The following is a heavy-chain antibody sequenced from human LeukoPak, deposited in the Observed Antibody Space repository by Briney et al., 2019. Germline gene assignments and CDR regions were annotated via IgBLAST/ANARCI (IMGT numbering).Heavy chain of an antibody. CDR3: ATPYSSSLSLDY. V-gene: IGHV3-15*01. CDR2: IKSKTDGGTT. J-gene: IGHJ4*02. D-gene: IGHD6-13*01. Sequence: GGSLRLSCAASGFTFSNAWMSWVRQAPGKGLEWVGRIKSKTDGGTTDYAAPVKGRFTISRDDSKNTLYLQMNSLKTEDTAVYYCATPYSSSLSLDYWGQGTLVTVSS. CDR1: GFTFSNAW.